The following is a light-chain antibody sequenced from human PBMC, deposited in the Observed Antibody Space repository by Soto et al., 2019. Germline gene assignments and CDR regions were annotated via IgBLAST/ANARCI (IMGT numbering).Light chain of an antibody. Sequence: DIVMTQSPDSLAVSLGERATINCKSSQSVLYSSNNKNYLAWYQQKPGQPPKLLIYWASTRESGVPDRFSGSGSGTDFALTIRRLQAEDVAVYYCQQYYSTPWTFGQGTKGEIK. V-gene: IGKV4-1*01. CDR3: QQYYSTPWT. J-gene: IGKJ1*01. CDR2: WAS. CDR1: QSVLYSSNNKNY.